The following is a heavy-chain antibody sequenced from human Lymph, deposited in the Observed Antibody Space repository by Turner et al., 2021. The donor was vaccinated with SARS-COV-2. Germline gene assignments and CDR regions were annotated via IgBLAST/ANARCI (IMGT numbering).Heavy chain of an antibody. CDR2: IIPILGIA. D-gene: IGHD3-16*01. CDR3: GRREAPGMGGGVFYYYYGMDV. Sequence: QVQLVQSGAEVKKPGSSVKVSCKASGGTFSSYAISWVRQAPGQGLEWMGGIIPILGIANYAQRFQGRVTITADKSKRAAYLGRSSLSAEDTSVEYCGRREAPGMGGGVFYYYYGMDVWGQGTTVTVSS. J-gene: IGHJ6*02. CDR1: GGTFSSYA. V-gene: IGHV1-69*10.